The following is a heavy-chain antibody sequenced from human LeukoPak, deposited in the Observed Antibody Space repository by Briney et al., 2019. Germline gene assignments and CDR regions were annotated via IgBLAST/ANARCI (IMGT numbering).Heavy chain of an antibody. J-gene: IGHJ3*02. CDR1: GGSISSYY. D-gene: IGHD3-3*01. V-gene: IGHV4-59*01. Sequence: SSETLSLTCTVSGGSISSYYWSWIRQPPGKGLEWIGYIYYSGSTNYNPSLKSRVTISVDTPKNQFSLKLSSVTAADTAVYYCARSGPQPDPIYDFWSGSDAFDIWGQGTMVTVSS. CDR2: IYYSGST. CDR3: ARSGPQPDPIYDFWSGSDAFDI.